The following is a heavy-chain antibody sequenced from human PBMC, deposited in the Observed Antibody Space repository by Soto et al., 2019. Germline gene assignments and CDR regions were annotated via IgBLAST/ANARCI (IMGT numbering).Heavy chain of an antibody. CDR1: VFTFSIYS. D-gene: IGHD3-3*01. Sequence: PGGSLRLSCASSVFTFSIYSMNWVRQAPGRGLELVSSISSSSSYIYYADSVKGRFTISRDNAKNSLYLQMNSLRAEDTAVYYCARDGGPYTIFGVATDAFDIWGQGTMVTGSS. V-gene: IGHV3-21*01. CDR3: ARDGGPYTIFGVATDAFDI. CDR2: ISSSSSYI. J-gene: IGHJ3*02.